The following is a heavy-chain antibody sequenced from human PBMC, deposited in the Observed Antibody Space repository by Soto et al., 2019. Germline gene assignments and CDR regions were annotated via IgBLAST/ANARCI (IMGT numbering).Heavy chain of an antibody. CDR3: AKDSESGGILEWLFFDY. Sequence: GGSLRLSCAASGFTFSSYAMSWVRQAPGKGLEWVSAISGSGGSTYYADSVKGRFTISRDNSKNTLYLQMNSLRAEDTAVYYCAKDSESGGILEWLFFDYWGQGTLVTVSS. CDR1: GFTFSSYA. J-gene: IGHJ4*02. V-gene: IGHV3-23*01. CDR2: ISGSGGST. D-gene: IGHD3-3*01.